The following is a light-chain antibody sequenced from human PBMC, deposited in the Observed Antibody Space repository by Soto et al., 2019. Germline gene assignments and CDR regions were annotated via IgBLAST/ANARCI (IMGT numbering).Light chain of an antibody. CDR1: QSVGKS. J-gene: IGKJ3*01. CDR3: QQYSEWPFT. CDR2: DAA. Sequence: IVMTQSPATLSVSPGETAILSCRASQSVGKSVAWYQQKPGQTPRLLMSDAAGRATGVPDRFSGSGSGTGVTLIITNLQSEDFAVYYCQQYSEWPFTFGPGTRVDIK. V-gene: IGKV3-15*01.